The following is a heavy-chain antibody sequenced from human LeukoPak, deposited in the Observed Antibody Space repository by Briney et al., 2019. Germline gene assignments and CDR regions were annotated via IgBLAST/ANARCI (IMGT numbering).Heavy chain of an antibody. CDR3: AKVEMATILN. J-gene: IGHJ4*02. D-gene: IGHD5-24*01. V-gene: IGHV3-48*01. CDR2: ISSSSSTT. Sequence: GGSLRLSCAASGFTFSSYSMNWVRQAPGKGLEWVSYISSSSSTTYYADSVKGRFTISRDNSKNTLYLQMNSLRAEDTAVYYCAKVEMATILNWGQGTLVTVSS. CDR1: GFTFSSYS.